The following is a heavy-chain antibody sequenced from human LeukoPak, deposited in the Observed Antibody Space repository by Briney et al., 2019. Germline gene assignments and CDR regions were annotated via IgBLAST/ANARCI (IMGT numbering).Heavy chain of an antibody. CDR3: ASLFYYDSSGYSYYFDY. D-gene: IGHD3-22*01. J-gene: IGHJ4*02. CDR2: IYYSGGT. V-gene: IGHV4-59*01. CDR1: GGSISSYY. Sequence: SETLSLTCTVSGGSISSYYWNWIRQPPGKGLEWIGYIYYSGGTNYNPSLKSRLTISEDMSKNQFSLKLTSVTAADTALYYCASLFYYDSSGYSYYFDYWGQGTLVTVSS.